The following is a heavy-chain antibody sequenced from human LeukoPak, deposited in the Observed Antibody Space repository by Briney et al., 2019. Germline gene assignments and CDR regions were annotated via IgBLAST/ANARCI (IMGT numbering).Heavy chain of an antibody. CDR3: AELGITMIGGV. CDR2: INSGSNSI. V-gene: IGHV3-48*01. J-gene: IGHJ6*04. CDR1: GFTFGSYS. D-gene: IGHD3-10*02. Sequence: PGGSLRLSCAASGFTFGSYSMNWVRQAPGKGLEWLSYINSGSNSINYADSVKGRFIISRDNAKNSLYLQMNSLRAEDTAVYYCAELGITMIGGVWGKGTTVTISS.